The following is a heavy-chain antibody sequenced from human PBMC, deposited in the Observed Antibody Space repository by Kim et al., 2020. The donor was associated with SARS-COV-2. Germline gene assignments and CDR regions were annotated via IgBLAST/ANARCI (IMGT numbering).Heavy chain of an antibody. V-gene: IGHV3-74*01. Sequence: GGSLRLSCAASGFTFSSYWMHWVRQAPGKGLVWVSRLSTGGRGTNYADSVKGRFTISRDNAHNTLYLQLNSLHDDDTAVYYCARGSFRHGAFDIWGQGT. D-gene: IGHD6-6*01. CDR2: LSTGGRGT. CDR1: GFTFSSYW. CDR3: ARGSFRHGAFDI. J-gene: IGHJ3*02.